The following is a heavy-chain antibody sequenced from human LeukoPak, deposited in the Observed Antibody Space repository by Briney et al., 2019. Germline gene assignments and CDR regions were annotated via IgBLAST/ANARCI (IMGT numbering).Heavy chain of an antibody. Sequence: GESLKISCKGSGYSFTGYWIGWVRQMPGKGLEWMGINYPGDSDTRYSPSFQGQVTISADKSISTAYLQWSSLKASDTAMYYCARREGYSSSWYSRHYYFDYWGQGTLVTVSS. CDR2: NYPGDSDT. V-gene: IGHV5-51*01. J-gene: IGHJ4*02. D-gene: IGHD6-13*01. CDR1: GYSFTGYW. CDR3: ARREGYSSSWYSRHYYFDY.